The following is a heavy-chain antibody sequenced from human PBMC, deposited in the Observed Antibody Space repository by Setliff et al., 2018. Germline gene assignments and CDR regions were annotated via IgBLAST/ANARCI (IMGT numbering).Heavy chain of an antibody. J-gene: IGHJ6*04. Sequence: SETLSLTCTVSGGSISSGTNYWSWIRQPAGRGLEWIGHIDPSGNTNYQPSLKSRVTISLDTSKSQFSLKLSFVTAADTAVYYCARHARSFDSAWDVWGKGTTVTVSS. CDR1: GGSISSGTNY. V-gene: IGHV4-61*09. CDR3: ARHARSFDSAWDV. D-gene: IGHD3-9*01. CDR2: IDPSGNT.